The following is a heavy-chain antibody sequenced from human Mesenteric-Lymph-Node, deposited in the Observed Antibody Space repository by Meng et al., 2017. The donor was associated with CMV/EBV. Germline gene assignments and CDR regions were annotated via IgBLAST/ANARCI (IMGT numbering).Heavy chain of an antibody. J-gene: IGHJ5*02. V-gene: IGHV3-30*02. CDR1: RFTFSTYG. D-gene: IGHD6-13*01. CDR2: IRYDGSNT. CDR3: AKEGYTSSWYWFDP. Sequence: GESLKISCATFRFTFSTYGMHWVRQAPGKGLEWVAFIRYDGSNTSYADSVKGRFTISRDNSRNTLYLRMNSLRAEDTAVNYCAKEGYTSSWYWFDPWGQGTLVTVSS.